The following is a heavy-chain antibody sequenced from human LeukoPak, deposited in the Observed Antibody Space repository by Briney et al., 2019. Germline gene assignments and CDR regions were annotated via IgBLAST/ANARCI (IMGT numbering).Heavy chain of an antibody. CDR3: ATDLADATYGFDI. CDR2: FIPILGTS. D-gene: IGHD6-13*01. J-gene: IGHJ3*02. Sequence: SVKVSCKPSGGTFSKFAISWVRQAPGQGLEWVGGFIPILGTSNSAEKFQGRLTVTKDEFTGTAYMELSTLRSEDTAVYYCATDLADATYGFDIWGQGTMVTVS. V-gene: IGHV1-69*05. CDR1: GGTFSKFA.